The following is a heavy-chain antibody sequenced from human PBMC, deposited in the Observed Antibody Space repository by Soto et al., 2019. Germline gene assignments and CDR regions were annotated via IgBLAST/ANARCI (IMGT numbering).Heavy chain of an antibody. J-gene: IGHJ4*02. CDR2: IGPESGAT. Sequence: ASVKVSCKASGYTFTGHYIHWVRQAPEQGPEWMGEIGPESGATRYAQRFQGRVTMTRDMSITTVYMELNNLRPDDTAVYYCGRGRSGQIVVFHWGQGTPVTVS. V-gene: IGHV1-2*02. CDR1: GYTFTGHY. CDR3: GRGRSGQIVVFH. D-gene: IGHD5-12*01.